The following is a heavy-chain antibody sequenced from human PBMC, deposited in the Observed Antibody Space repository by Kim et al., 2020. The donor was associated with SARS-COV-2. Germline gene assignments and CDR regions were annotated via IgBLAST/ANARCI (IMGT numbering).Heavy chain of an antibody. Sequence: GGSLRLSCAASGFTFSDHYMGWFRQAPGKGLEWVSYITSSGTTIYYADSVKGRFTISRDNAKNSLDLQMNSLRAEDTAVYYCATGSTPRPWYFDLWGRGT. CDR2: ITSSGTTI. CDR3: ATGSTPRPWYFDL. CDR1: GFTFSDHY. V-gene: IGHV3-11*01. D-gene: IGHD1-1*01. J-gene: IGHJ2*01.